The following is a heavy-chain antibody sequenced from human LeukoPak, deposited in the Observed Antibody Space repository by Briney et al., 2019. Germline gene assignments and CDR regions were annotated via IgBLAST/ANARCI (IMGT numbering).Heavy chain of an antibody. CDR2: ISGSGGST. V-gene: IGHV3-23*01. CDR3: AKDEEMDV. J-gene: IGHJ6*02. Sequence: GGSLRLSCAASGFTFSSYAISWVRQAPAKGLDWVSAISGSGGSTYYADSVKGLFTISRDNSKNTLYLQMNSLRAEDTAVYYCAKDEEMDVWGQGTTVTVSS. CDR1: GFTFSSYA.